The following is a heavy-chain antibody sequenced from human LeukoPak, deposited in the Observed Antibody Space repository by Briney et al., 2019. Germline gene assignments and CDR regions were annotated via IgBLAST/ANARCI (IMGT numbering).Heavy chain of an antibody. V-gene: IGHV3-64*01. CDR2: ISSNGGST. D-gene: IGHD3-22*01. J-gene: IGHJ4*02. Sequence: GGSLRLSCAASGFTFSSYAMHWVRQAPGKGLEYVSGISSNGGSTYYANSVKGRFTISRDNSKNTLYLQMGGLRAEDTAVYYCARGGYDSGGYDLGYWGQGTLVTVSS. CDR3: ARGGYDSGGYDLGY. CDR1: GFTFSSYA.